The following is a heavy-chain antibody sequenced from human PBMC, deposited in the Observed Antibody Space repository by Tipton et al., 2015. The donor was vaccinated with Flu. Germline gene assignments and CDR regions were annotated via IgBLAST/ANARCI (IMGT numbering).Heavy chain of an antibody. CDR1: GFTFSSYA. V-gene: IGHV3-30-3*01. CDR3: ARGPRGMRMAPDYYGMDV. Sequence: SLRLSCAASGFTFSSYAMHWVRQAPGKGLEWVAVISYDGSNKYYADSVKGRFTISRDNSKNTLYLQMNSLRAEDTAAYYCARGPRGMRMAPDYYGMDVWGQGTTVTVSS. D-gene: IGHD2-8*01. J-gene: IGHJ6*02. CDR2: ISYDGSNK.